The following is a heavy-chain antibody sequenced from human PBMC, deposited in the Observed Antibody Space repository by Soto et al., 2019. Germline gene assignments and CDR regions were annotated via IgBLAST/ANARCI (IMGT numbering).Heavy chain of an antibody. CDR3: ARGLKRHYYYYGMDV. CDR2: IIPIFGTA. Sequence: SVKVSCKASGGTFSSYAISWVRQAPGQGLEWMGGIIPIFGTANYAQKFQGRVTITADESTSTAYMELSSLRSEDTAVYYCARGLKRHYYYYGMDVWGQGTTVTVSS. D-gene: IGHD3-16*01. CDR1: GGTFSSYA. V-gene: IGHV1-69*13. J-gene: IGHJ6*02.